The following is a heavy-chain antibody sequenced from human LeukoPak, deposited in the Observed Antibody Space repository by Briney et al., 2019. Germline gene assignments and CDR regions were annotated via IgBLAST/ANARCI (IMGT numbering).Heavy chain of an antibody. CDR2: MKPDSGNT. Sequence: ASVNVSCKASGGTFGSYGISWVRQATGQGLEWMGWMKPDSGNTGYAQKFQGRVTMTRSTSINTAYMELSSLRSDDRAVYYCVRVYGGYDYWGLGTLVTVSS. J-gene: IGHJ4*02. CDR1: GGTFGSYG. D-gene: IGHD2-15*01. CDR3: VRVYGGYDY. V-gene: IGHV1-8*02.